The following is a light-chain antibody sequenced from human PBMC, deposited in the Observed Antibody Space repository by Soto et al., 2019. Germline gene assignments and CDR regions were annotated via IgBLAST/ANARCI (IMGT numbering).Light chain of an antibody. V-gene: IGKV3-20*01. CDR3: QQYGSSRT. Sequence: IVLTQSPDTLSLSPGERATLSCRASQTVSSSYLAWYQQKPGQAPRLLIYGVSSRATGIPDRFSGSGSGTDFTLTISRLEPEDFAVYYCQQYGSSRTFGQGTKVDIK. CDR1: QTVSSSY. CDR2: GVS. J-gene: IGKJ1*01.